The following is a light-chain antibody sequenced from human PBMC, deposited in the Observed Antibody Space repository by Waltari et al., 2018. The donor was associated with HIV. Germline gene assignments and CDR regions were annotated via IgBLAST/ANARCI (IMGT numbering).Light chain of an antibody. Sequence: DIVMPQSPDSLAVSLGGRATINCRSSRSVLFSSNNKNDVAWYQQKPGQPPKLLFYWASTRESGVPDRFSGSGSGTDFTLTISSLQAEDVAVYYCQQYYSSPLTFGGGTKVEIK. J-gene: IGKJ4*01. CDR3: QQYYSSPLT. CDR1: RSVLFSSNNKND. CDR2: WAS. V-gene: IGKV4-1*01.